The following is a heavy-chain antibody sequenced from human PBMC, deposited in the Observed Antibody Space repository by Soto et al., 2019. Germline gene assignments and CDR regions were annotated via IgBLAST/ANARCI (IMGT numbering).Heavy chain of an antibody. CDR2: ISGSGTNT. D-gene: IGHD5-12*01. V-gene: IGHV3-23*01. Sequence: EVRLLESGGGLIQPGGSLRLSCAASGFTFSSYVMSWVRQAPGTGLEWVSGISGSGTNTYYADSVKGRFTISRDNSKNTLYLEMTSLRAEDTAEYYCAKDNSPYSGYNSWDYWGEGTLVTVSS. CDR3: AKDNSPYSGYNSWDY. CDR1: GFTFSSYV. J-gene: IGHJ4*02.